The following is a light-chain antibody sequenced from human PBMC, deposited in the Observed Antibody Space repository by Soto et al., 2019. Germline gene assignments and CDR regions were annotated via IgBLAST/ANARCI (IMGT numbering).Light chain of an antibody. CDR1: SSDVGDHNY. Sequence: QSALTQPASVSGSPGQSITISCTGTSSDVGDHNYVSWYQQQPGKAPKLMIYAVSNRPSGVPNRFSGSKSGNTASLTISGLQAEDEADYYCSSYTTSSTLVFGGGTKLTVL. J-gene: IGLJ2*01. CDR2: AVS. CDR3: SSYTTSSTLV. V-gene: IGLV2-14*03.